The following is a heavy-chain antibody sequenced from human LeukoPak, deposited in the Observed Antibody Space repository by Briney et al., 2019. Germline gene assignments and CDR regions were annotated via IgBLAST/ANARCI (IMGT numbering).Heavy chain of an antibody. CDR3: ARHGDYYDSSGYMERAFDI. J-gene: IGHJ3*02. V-gene: IGHV4-59*08. CDR2: IYYSGST. CDR1: GGSISSYY. D-gene: IGHD3-22*01. Sequence: SETLSLTCTVSGGSISSYYWSWIRQPPGKGLEWIGYIYYSGSTNYNPSLKSRVTISVDTSKNQFSLKLSSVTAADTAVYYCARHGDYYDSSGYMERAFDIWGQGTMVTVSS.